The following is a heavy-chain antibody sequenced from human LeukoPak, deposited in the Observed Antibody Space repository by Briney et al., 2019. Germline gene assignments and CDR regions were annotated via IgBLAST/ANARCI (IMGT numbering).Heavy chain of an antibody. CDR2: INSDGSST. CDR3: VRDRTTVTVFDY. V-gene: IGHV3-74*01. D-gene: IGHD4-17*01. Sequence: GGSLRLSCAASGFTFSSYWMHWVRQAPGKGLVWVSRINSDGSSTSYADSVKGRFTISRDNAKNTVYLQMNSLRAEDTAVYYCVRDRTTVTVFDYWGQGALVTVSS. CDR1: GFTFSSYW. J-gene: IGHJ4*02.